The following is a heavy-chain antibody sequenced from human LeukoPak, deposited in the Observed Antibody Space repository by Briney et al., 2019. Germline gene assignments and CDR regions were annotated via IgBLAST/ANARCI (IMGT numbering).Heavy chain of an antibody. V-gene: IGHV4-4*07. Sequence: SETLSLTCTVPGGSISNYYWSWIRQSAGTGLEWIGRIYTSGSTNYNTSLKSRVTMSVDTSKNQFSLKLSSVTAADTAVYYCARGRVAGPTEFYFDSWGQGILVTVSS. D-gene: IGHD2-15*01. CDR1: GGSISNYY. CDR2: IYTSGST. J-gene: IGHJ4*02. CDR3: ARGRVAGPTEFYFDS.